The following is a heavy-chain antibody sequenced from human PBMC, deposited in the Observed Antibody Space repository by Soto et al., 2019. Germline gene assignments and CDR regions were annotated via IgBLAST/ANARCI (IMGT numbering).Heavy chain of an antibody. Sequence: QVQLVQSGAEVKKPGASVKVSCNASGYTFTSYGSSWVRQAPGQGLEWMGWISAYNCNTNYAQKLQGRVIIKTDTSTRSGDMERWSISSDGTAEYFWARGLQRAERLVPRFDYWGQGTLVTVSS. CDR2: ISAYNCNT. CDR1: GYTFTSYG. CDR3: ARGLQRAERLVPRFDY. D-gene: IGHD6-13*01. J-gene: IGHJ4*01. V-gene: IGHV1-18*01.